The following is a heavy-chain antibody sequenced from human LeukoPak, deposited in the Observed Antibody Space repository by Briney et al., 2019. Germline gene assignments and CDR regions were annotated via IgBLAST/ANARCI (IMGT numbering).Heavy chain of an antibody. CDR1: GFTFSSYA. CDR2: ISGSGGST. V-gene: IGHV3-23*01. D-gene: IGHD6-13*01. CDR3: AKEYSSSWPIEEYFQH. Sequence: GGSLRLSCAASGFTFSSYAMSWVRQAPGKGLEWVSAISGSGGSTYYADSVKGRFTISRDNSKNTLYLQMNSLRAEDTAVYYYAKEYSSSWPIEEYFQHWGQGTLVTVSS. J-gene: IGHJ1*01.